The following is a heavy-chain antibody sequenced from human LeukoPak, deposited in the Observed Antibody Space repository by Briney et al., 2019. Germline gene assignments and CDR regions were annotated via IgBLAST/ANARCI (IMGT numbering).Heavy chain of an antibody. CDR3: ARSSGRLVRTAYDY. CDR2: INPNSGGT. Sequence: ASVKVSCKASGYTFTGYYMHWVRQAPGQGLEWMGWINPNSGGTNYAQKFQGRVTMTRDTSISTAYMELSRLRSDDTAVYYCARSSGRLVRTAYDYWGQGTLVTVSS. CDR1: GYTFTGYY. V-gene: IGHV1-2*02. J-gene: IGHJ4*02. D-gene: IGHD3-10*01.